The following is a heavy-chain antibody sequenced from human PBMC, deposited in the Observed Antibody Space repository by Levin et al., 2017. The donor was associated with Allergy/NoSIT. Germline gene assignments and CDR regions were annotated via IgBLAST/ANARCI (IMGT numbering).Heavy chain of an antibody. CDR1: GGSISSYY. D-gene: IGHD2-15*01. J-gene: IGHJ3*02. CDR3: ARLKGYCSGGSCYADAFDS. V-gene: IGHV4-59*08. Sequence: GSLGLSCTVSGGSISSYYWSWIRQPPGKGLEWIGYIYYSGSTNYNPSLKSRVTISVDTSKNQFSLKLSSVTAADTAVYYCARLKGYCSGGSCYADAFDSWGQGTMVTVSS. CDR2: IYYSGST.